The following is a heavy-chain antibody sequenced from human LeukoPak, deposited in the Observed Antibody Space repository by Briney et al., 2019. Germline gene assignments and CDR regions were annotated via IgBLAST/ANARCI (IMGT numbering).Heavy chain of an antibody. Sequence: GGSLRLSCAASGFTVSSNYMSWVRQAPGKGLGWVSVIYSGGSTYYADSVKGRFTISRDNSKNTLYLQMNSLRAEDTAVYYCARDSLFNWNDGAFDIWGQGTMVTVSS. D-gene: IGHD1-20*01. CDR2: IYSGGST. CDR3: ARDSLFNWNDGAFDI. CDR1: GFTVSSNY. J-gene: IGHJ3*02. V-gene: IGHV3-53*01.